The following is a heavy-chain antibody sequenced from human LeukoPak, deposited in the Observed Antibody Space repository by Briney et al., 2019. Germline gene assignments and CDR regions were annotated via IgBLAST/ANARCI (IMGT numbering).Heavy chain of an antibody. CDR3: AKGYNWNDWYFDY. D-gene: IGHD1-1*01. CDR1: GFTFSSYA. CDR2: ISYDGSNK. V-gene: IGHV3-30*04. Sequence: PGGSLRLSCAASGFTFSSYAMHWVRQAPGKGLEWVAVISYDGSNKYYADSVKGRFTISRDNSKNTLYLQMNSLRAEDTAVYYCAKGYNWNDWYFDYWGQGTLVTVSS. J-gene: IGHJ4*02.